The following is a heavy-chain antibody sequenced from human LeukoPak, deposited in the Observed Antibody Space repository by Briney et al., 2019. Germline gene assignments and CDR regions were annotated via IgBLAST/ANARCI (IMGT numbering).Heavy chain of an antibody. CDR1: GYSISSGYY. D-gene: IGHD6-13*01. CDR3: ARAYRSSWYANWFDP. CDR2: IYHSGST. V-gene: IGHV4-38-2*02. J-gene: IGHJ5*02. Sequence: PSETLPLTCTVSGYSISSGYYWGWIRQPPGKGLEWIGSIYHSGSTYYNPSLKSRITISVDTSKNQFSLKLSSVTAADTAVYFCARAYRSSWYANWFDPWGQGTLVTVSS.